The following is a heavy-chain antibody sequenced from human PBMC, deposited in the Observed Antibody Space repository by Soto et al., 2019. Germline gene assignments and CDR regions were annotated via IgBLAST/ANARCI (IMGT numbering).Heavy chain of an antibody. CDR3: ASGYDILTGYPRGDYYGMDV. CDR2: IYYSGST. J-gene: IGHJ6*02. Sequence: SETLSLTCTVSGGSTSSSSYYWGWIRQPPGKGLEWIGSIYYSGSTYYNPSLKSRVTISVATSKNQFSLKLSSVTAADPAVYYCASGYDILTGYPRGDYYGMDVWGQGTTVTVSS. CDR1: GGSTSSSSYY. V-gene: IGHV4-39*01. D-gene: IGHD3-9*01.